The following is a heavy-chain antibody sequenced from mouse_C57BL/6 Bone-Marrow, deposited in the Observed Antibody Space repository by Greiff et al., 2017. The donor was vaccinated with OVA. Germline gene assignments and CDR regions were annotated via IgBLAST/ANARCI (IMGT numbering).Heavy chain of an antibody. CDR1: GFTFTDYY. D-gene: IGHD4-1*01. CDR3: ARELAGTGAWIAY. J-gene: IGHJ3*01. V-gene: IGHV7-3*01. Sequence: EVKLQESGGGLVQPGGSLSLSCAASGFTFTDYYMSWVRQPPGKALEWLGFIRNKANGYTTEYSASVKGRLTISRDNSQSILYLQMSALRAEYSATYYCARELAGTGAWIAYWGQGTLVTVSA. CDR2: IRNKANGYTT.